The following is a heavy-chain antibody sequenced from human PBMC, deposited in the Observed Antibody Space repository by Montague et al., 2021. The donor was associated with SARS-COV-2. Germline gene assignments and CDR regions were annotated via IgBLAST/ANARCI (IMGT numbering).Heavy chain of an antibody. D-gene: IGHD3-9*01. Sequence: SLRLSCAASGFTFSSYGMHWVRQAPGKGLEWVAVIWYDGSNKYYADSVKGRFTISRDNSRNTLYLQMNSLRAEDTAVYCCARDFGILTGTAPEDYWGQGTLVTVSS. CDR3: ARDFGILTGTAPEDY. J-gene: IGHJ4*02. CDR2: IWYDGSNK. V-gene: IGHV3-33*01. CDR1: GFTFSSYG.